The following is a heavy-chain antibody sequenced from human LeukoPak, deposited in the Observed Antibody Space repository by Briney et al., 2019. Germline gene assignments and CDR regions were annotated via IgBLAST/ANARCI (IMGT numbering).Heavy chain of an antibody. CDR3: ASPGSSYDILTGPGYCDY. CDR1: GYTFTGYY. D-gene: IGHD3-9*01. CDR2: INPNSGGT. J-gene: IGHJ4*02. Sequence: ASVKVSCKASGYTFTGYYMHWVRQAPGQGLEWMGWINPNSGGTNFAQKFQGRVTMTRDTSISTAYTELSRLRSDDTAVYYCASPGSSYDILTGPGYCDYWGQGTLVTVSS. V-gene: IGHV1-2*02.